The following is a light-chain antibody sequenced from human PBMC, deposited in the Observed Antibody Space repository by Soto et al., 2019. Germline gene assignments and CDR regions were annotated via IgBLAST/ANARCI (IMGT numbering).Light chain of an antibody. V-gene: IGLV2-8*01. CDR1: SSDVGGYNY. Sequence: QSLLTHLPSASRSPGQSVTISCTGTSSDVGGYNYVSWYKQHPCKAPKLMIYEISKRPSGIPDRFPGSKSGNMASLTVSGLQAEDEAEHYCSSYACSNKVVFGTGPNVTV. CDR2: EIS. J-gene: IGLJ1*01. CDR3: SSYACSNKVV.